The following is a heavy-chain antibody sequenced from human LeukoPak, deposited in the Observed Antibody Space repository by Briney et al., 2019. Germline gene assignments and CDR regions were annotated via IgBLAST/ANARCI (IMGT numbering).Heavy chain of an antibody. CDR3: ARELSRSSWYHSYYYYYYMDV. D-gene: IGHD6-13*01. V-gene: IGHV4-38-2*02. J-gene: IGHJ6*03. Sequence: SETLSLTCTVSGYSISSGYYWGWIRQPPGKGLEWIGSIYHSGSTYYNPSLKSRVTISVDTSKNQFSLKLSSVTAADTAVYYCARELSRSSWYHSYYYYYYMDVWGKGTTVTVSS. CDR1: GYSISSGYY. CDR2: IYHSGST.